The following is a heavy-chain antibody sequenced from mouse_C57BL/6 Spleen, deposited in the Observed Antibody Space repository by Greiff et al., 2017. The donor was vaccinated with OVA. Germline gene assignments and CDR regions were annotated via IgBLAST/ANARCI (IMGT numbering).Heavy chain of an antibody. D-gene: IGHD1-1*01. CDR2: ISDGGSYT. Sequence: EVQLVESGGGLVKPGGSLKLSCAASGFTFSSYAMSWVRQTPEKRLEWVATISDGGSYTYYPDNVKGRFTISRDNAKNNLYLQRSHLKSEDTAMYYCARDRGSYYGSTYFDYWGQGTTLTVSS. J-gene: IGHJ2*01. CDR3: ARDRGSYYGSTYFDY. V-gene: IGHV5-4*01. CDR1: GFTFSSYA.